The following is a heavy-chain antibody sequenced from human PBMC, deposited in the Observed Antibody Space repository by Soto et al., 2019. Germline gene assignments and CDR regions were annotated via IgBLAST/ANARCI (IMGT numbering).Heavy chain of an antibody. V-gene: IGHV3-48*03. D-gene: IGHD5-18*01. CDR3: ARDRGYSYGYWFDP. Sequence: PGGSLRLSCAASGFTINNYDMNWVRQAPGRGLEWVAYISSGASTMYYADSVKGRFTISRDNAKNSLYLQMNSLRAEDTAVYYCARDRGYSYGYWFDPWGQGTKVTVSS. CDR1: GFTINNYD. CDR2: ISSGASTM. J-gene: IGHJ5*02.